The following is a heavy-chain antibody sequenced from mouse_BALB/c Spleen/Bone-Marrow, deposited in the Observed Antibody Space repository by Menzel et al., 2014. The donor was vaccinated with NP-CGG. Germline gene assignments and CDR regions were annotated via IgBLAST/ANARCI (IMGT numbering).Heavy chain of an antibody. J-gene: IGHJ4*01. CDR2: INPSNGRT. Sequence: QVQLQQSGADLVKPGASVKLSCKASGYTFTSYWMHWVKQRPGQGLEWIGEINPSNGRTNYNEKFKSKATLTVDKSSSTAYMQLSSLTSEDSAVYYCARASWLLRYYYAMDYWGQGTSVPVPS. D-gene: IGHD2-3*01. V-gene: IGHV1S81*02. CDR3: ARASWLLRYYYAMDY. CDR1: GYTFTSYW.